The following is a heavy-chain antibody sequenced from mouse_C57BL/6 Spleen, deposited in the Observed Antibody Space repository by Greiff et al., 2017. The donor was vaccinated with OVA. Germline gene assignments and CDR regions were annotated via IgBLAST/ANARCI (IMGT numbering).Heavy chain of an antibody. J-gene: IGHJ2*01. CDR2: ISNGGGST. Sequence: DVMLVESGGGLVQPGGSLKLSCAASGFTFSDYYMYWVRQTPEKRLEWVAYISNGGGSTYYPDTVKGRFTISRDNAKNTLYLQMSRLKSEDTAMYYCARQGGYYGSSSGFDYWGQGTTLTVSS. V-gene: IGHV5-12*01. CDR1: GFTFSDYY. CDR3: ARQGGYYGSSSGFDY. D-gene: IGHD1-1*01.